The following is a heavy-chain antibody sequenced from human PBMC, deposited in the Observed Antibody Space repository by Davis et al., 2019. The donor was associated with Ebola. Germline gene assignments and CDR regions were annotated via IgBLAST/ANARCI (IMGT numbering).Heavy chain of an antibody. CDR1: GYTFTGYY. V-gene: IGHV1-2*02. CDR3: AREGGLRYFDWLVYGMDV. CDR2: INPNSGGT. D-gene: IGHD3-9*01. Sequence: ASVKVSCKASGYTFTGYYMHWVRRAPGQGLEWMGWINPNSGGTNYAQKFQGRVTMTRDTSISTAYMELSRLRSDDTAVYYCAREGGLRYFDWLVYGMDVWGQGTTVTVSS. J-gene: IGHJ6*02.